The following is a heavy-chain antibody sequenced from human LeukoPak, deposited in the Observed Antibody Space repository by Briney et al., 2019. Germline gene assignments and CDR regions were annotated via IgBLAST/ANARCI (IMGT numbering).Heavy chain of an antibody. J-gene: IGHJ3*02. CDR3: ARYCSSTSCYDAFDI. CDR2: MNPNSGNT. D-gene: IGHD2-2*01. Sequence: ASVKVSCKASGYTFTSYDINWVRQATGQGLEWMGWMNPNSGNTGYAQKFQGRVTMTRNTSISTAYMELSSLRSDDTAVYYCARYCSSTSCYDAFDIWGQGTMVTVSS. CDR1: GYTFTSYD. V-gene: IGHV1-8*02.